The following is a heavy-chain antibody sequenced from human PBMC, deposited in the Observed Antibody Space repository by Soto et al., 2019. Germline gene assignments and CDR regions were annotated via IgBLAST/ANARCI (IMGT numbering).Heavy chain of an antibody. Sequence: QVQLVQSGAEVKKPGSSVKVSCKASGGSLSNYGISWVRQAPGQGLEWMGAIIPVFGTPNYAQKFQDRVTMTADESTNIVYMEVRGRTSEDTAMYYCARGDATKIVVTTYYGMDVGGHGTTVTVSS. D-gene: IGHD3-22*01. V-gene: IGHV1-69*12. J-gene: IGHJ6*02. CDR1: GGSLSNYG. CDR3: ARGDATKIVVTTYYGMDV. CDR2: IIPVFGTP.